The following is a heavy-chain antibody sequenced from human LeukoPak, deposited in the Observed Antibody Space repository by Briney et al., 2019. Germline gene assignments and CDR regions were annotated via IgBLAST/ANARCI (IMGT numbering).Heavy chain of an antibody. CDR2: ISYDGGNK. CDR1: GFTFSSYG. D-gene: IGHD3-9*01. CDR3: AKDYDILTGYYNALIPIFDY. J-gene: IGHJ4*02. V-gene: IGHV3-30*18. Sequence: GGSLRLSCAASGFTFSSYGMHWVRQAPGKGLEWVAVISYDGGNKYYADSVKGRFAISRDNSKNTLYLQMNSLRAEDTAVYYCAKDYDILTGYYNALIPIFDYWGQGTLVTVSS.